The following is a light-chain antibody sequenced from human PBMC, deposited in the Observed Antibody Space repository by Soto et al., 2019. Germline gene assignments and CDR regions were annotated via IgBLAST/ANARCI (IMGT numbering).Light chain of an antibody. J-gene: IGKJ4*01. V-gene: IGKV3-11*01. CDR1: QSVRTY. CDR3: HQRSNWPRT. CDR2: DAS. Sequence: PGERATLSCRASQSVRTYLAWYQQKPGQAPRLLISDASKKATGIPDPFSGSGSGTDFTLTISSLEAEDSAVYYCHQRSNWPRTFGGGSKVEIK.